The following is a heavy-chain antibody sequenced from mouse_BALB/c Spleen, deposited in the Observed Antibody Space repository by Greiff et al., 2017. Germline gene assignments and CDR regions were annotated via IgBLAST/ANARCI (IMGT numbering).Heavy chain of an antibody. Sequence: VQLQQPGAELVRPGASVKLSCKASGYTFTSYWINWVKQRPGQGLEWIGNIYPSDSYTNYNQKFKDKATLTVDKSSSTAYMQLSSPTSEDSAVYYCTRGGGYYESGTSYWGQGTLVTVSA. J-gene: IGHJ3*01. CDR2: IYPSDSYT. D-gene: IGHD2-3*01. CDR1: GYTFTSYW. CDR3: TRGGGYYESGTSY. V-gene: IGHV1-69*02.